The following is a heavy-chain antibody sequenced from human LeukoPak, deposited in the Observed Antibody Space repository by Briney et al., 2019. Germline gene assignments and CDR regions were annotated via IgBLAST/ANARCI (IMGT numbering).Heavy chain of an antibody. Sequence: GGSLRLSCAASGFTFSSYSMNWVRQAPGKGLEWVSYISSSSSYIYYADSVKGRFTISRDNAKNSLYLQMNSLRAEDTAVYYCARGPGGGYYYYGMDVWGQGTTVTVSS. CDR3: ARGPGGGYYYYGMDV. J-gene: IGHJ6*02. CDR2: ISSSSSYI. D-gene: IGHD3-10*01. V-gene: IGHV3-21*05. CDR1: GFTFSSYS.